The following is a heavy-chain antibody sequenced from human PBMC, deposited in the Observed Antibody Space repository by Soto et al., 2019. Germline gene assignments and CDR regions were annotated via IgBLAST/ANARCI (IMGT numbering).Heavy chain of an antibody. J-gene: IGHJ3*02. CDR3: ARDDASSSRDRVLDI. CDR1: GYTFSTFG. CDR2: ISGSNGDT. Sequence: ASVXVSCKASGYTFSTFGFTWVRQAPGQGPECMGWISGSNGDTTYAQKFQGRVTLTTDRSTSKAYMEMRRLRFDDTAVYYCARDDASSSRDRVLDIWGQGTVVTVSS. D-gene: IGHD6-13*01. V-gene: IGHV1-18*01.